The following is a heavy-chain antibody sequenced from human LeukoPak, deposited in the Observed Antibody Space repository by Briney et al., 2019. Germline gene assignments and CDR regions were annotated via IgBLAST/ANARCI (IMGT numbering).Heavy chain of an antibody. CDR3: AREIVA. Sequence: KPSETLSLTCAVYGGSFSGYYWSWIRQPPGKGLEWIGEINHSGSTNYNPSLKSRVTISVDTSKNQFSLKLSSVTAADTAVYYCAREIVAWGQGTLVTVSS. D-gene: IGHD2-21*01. J-gene: IGHJ5*02. CDR2: INHSGST. V-gene: IGHV4-34*01. CDR1: GGSFSGYY.